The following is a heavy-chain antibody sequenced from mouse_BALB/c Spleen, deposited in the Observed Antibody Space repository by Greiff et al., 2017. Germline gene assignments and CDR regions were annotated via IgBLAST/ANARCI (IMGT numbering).Heavy chain of an antibody. CDR3: DYSNLFAY. CDR1: GFTFSDYY. V-gene: IGHV5-4*02. D-gene: IGHD2-5*01. Sequence: EVQGVESGGGLVKPGGSLKLSCAASGFTFSDYYMYWVRQTPEKRLEWVATISDGGSYTYYPDSVKGRFTISRDNAKNNLYLQMSSLKSEDTAMYYCDYSNLFAYWGQGTLVTVSA. J-gene: IGHJ3*01. CDR2: ISDGGSYT.